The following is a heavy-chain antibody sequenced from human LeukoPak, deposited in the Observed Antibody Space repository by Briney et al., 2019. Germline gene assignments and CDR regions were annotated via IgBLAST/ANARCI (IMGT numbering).Heavy chain of an antibody. J-gene: IGHJ6*03. D-gene: IGHD6-13*01. V-gene: IGHV4-59*01. CDR2: FYYSAST. CDR1: GGSISSYY. Sequence: SETLSLTCTVSGGSISSYYWSWIRQPPGKGLEWIGCFYYSASTNYNPSLKSRVTISVDTSKNQFSLKLSSVTAAGTAVYYCARGGYLSGYMDVWGKGTTVTVSS. CDR3: ARGGYLSGYMDV.